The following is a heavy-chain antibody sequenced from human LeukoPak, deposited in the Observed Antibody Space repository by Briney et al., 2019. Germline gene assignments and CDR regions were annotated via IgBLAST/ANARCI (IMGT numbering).Heavy chain of an antibody. CDR2: VNHSGST. V-gene: IGHV4-34*01. J-gene: IGHJ1*01. Sequence: SETLSLTCAGYGGSFSGYYWSWIRQPPGKGLEWIGEVNHSGSTNYNPPLKSRVTISVDTSKNQFSLKLSSVTAADTAVYYCARVSGGSWNIFQRWGQGTLVTVSS. CDR3: ARVSGGSWNIFQR. CDR1: GGSFSGYY. D-gene: IGHD2-15*01.